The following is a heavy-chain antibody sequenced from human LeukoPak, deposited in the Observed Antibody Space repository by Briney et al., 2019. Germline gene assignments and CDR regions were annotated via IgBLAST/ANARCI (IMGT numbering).Heavy chain of an antibody. CDR3: ASSPLRAFSLPFDY. CDR2: IWYGGSNK. D-gene: IGHD1-26*01. V-gene: IGHV3-33*08. CDR1: GFTFSRYG. J-gene: IGHJ4*02. Sequence: PGGSLRLSCAASGFTFSRYGMHWVRQAPGKGLEWVAVIWYGGSNKYYADSVKGRFTISRDNSKNTLYLQMNSLRAEDTAVYYCASSPLRAFSLPFDYWGQGTLVTVSS.